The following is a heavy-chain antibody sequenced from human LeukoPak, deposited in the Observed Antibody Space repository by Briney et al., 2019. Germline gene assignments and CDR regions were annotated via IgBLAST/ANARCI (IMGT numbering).Heavy chain of an antibody. CDR2: IYYSGST. CDR1: GGSISSGAYF. D-gene: IGHD3-22*01. Sequence: SETLSLTCTVSGGSISSGAYFWSWIRQHPGKGLEWIGYIYYSGSTYYNPSLKSRVTISVDTSKNQFSLKLSSVTPADTAVYFCARRSYYDSSGYFNYWGQGTLVTVSS. V-gene: IGHV4-31*03. J-gene: IGHJ4*02. CDR3: ARRSYYDSSGYFNY.